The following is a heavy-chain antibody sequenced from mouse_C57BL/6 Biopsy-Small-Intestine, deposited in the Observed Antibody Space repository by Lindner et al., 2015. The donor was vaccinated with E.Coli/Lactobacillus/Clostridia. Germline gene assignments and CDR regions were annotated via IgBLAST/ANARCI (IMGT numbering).Heavy chain of an antibody. D-gene: IGHD1-1*01. CDR3: AVYGSGSSYWYFDV. V-gene: IGHV1-81*01. CDR1: GYTFTSYG. Sequence: VQLQESGAELARPGASVKLSCKASGYTFTSYGISWVKQRTGQGLEWIGEIYPRSGNTYYNEKFKGKATLTADKSSSTAYMELRSLTSEDSAVYFCAVYGSGSSYWYFDVWGSGTTVTVSS. CDR2: IYPRSGNT. J-gene: IGHJ1*01.